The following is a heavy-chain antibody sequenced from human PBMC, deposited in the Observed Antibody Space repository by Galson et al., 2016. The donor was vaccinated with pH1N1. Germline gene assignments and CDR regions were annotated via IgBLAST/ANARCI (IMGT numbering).Heavy chain of an antibody. J-gene: IGHJ5*01. Sequence: SETLSLTCAVNGGPFSAFFWTWIRQPPGKGLEWIGETNHGGTSNYNPSLKSRVTISADRSKKHFSLNLRSVTAADTALYFRTSGGLVNATWYNWFDSWGQGTLVTVS. D-gene: IGHD2-21*01. V-gene: IGHV4-34*03. CDR3: TSGGLVNATWYNWFDS. CDR2: TNHGGTS. CDR1: GGPFSAFF.